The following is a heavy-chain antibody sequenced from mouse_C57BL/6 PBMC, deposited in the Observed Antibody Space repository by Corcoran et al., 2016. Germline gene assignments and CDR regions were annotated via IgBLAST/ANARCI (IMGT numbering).Heavy chain of an antibody. CDR3: ARGDGYYFDY. Sequence: DVQLQESGPGLVKPSQSLSLTCSVTGYSITSGYYWNWIRQFPGNKLEWMGYISYDGSNNYNPSLKNRISITRDTSKNQFFLKLNSVTTEDTATYYCARGDGYYFDYWGQGTLVTVSA. V-gene: IGHV3-6*01. J-gene: IGHJ3*01. D-gene: IGHD2-3*01. CDR2: ISYDGSN. CDR1: GYSITSGYY.